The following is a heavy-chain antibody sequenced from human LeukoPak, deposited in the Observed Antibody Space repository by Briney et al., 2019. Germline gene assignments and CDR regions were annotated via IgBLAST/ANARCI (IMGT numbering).Heavy chain of an antibody. Sequence: SETLSLTCAVSGYSISSGYYWGWIRQPPGEWLEWMGSIYHSGSTYYTPSLKSRVTISVDTSKNQFSLKLSSVTAADTAVYYCARVGYCSGGSCYYWFDPWGQGTLVTVSS. CDR1: GYSISSGYY. J-gene: IGHJ5*02. CDR3: ARVGYCSGGSCYYWFDP. D-gene: IGHD2-15*01. V-gene: IGHV4-38-2*01. CDR2: IYHSGST.